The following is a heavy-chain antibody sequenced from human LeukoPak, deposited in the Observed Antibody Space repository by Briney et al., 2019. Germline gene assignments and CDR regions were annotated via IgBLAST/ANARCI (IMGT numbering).Heavy chain of an antibody. CDR1: GFTFSDYY. Sequence: PGGSLRLSCAASGFTFSDYYMSWIRQAPGKGLEWVSYISSSGSTIYYADSVKGRFTISRDNAKNSLYLQMNSLRAEDTAVYYCARRSRGSYLNWFDPWGQGTLVTVSS. CDR3: ARRSRGSYLNWFDP. J-gene: IGHJ5*02. V-gene: IGHV3-11*01. CDR2: ISSSGSTI. D-gene: IGHD1-26*01.